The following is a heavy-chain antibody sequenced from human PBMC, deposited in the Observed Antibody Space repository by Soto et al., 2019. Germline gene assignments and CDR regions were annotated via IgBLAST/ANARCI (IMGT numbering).Heavy chain of an antibody. Sequence: QLQLQESGSGLVKPSQTLSLTCAVSGGSISSGGYSWSWIRQPPGKGLEWIGYIYHNGSTYYNPSLSSRVTISVDRSKKQFSLKLSSVTAADTAVYYCARGSPLYDFRNWFDPWGQGTLVTVSS. V-gene: IGHV4-30-2*01. CDR1: GGSISSGGYS. J-gene: IGHJ5*02. CDR2: IYHNGST. D-gene: IGHD3-3*01. CDR3: ARGSPLYDFRNWFDP.